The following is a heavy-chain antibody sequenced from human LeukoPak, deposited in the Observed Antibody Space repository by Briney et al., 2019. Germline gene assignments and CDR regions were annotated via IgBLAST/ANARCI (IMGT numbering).Heavy chain of an antibody. Sequence: ASVKVSCKASGYTFTGYYMHWVRQAPGQGLEWMGRINPNSGGTNYAQKFQGRVTMTRDTSISTAYMELSRLRSEDTAVYYCARGGVSSGWYLVRNWFDPWGQGTLVTVSS. D-gene: IGHD6-19*01. V-gene: IGHV1-2*06. CDR2: INPNSGGT. J-gene: IGHJ5*02. CDR1: GYTFTGYY. CDR3: ARGGVSSGWYLVRNWFDP.